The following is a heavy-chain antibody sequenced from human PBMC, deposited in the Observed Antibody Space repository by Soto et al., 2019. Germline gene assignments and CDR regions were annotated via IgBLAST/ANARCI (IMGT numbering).Heavy chain of an antibody. CDR3: ARDADTTGHYSHFDL. V-gene: IGHV3-33*08. J-gene: IGHJ4*02. Sequence: QVQLVEPGGGVVQPGGSLRLPFAASESTFSFYGFHGFAKVPGKGLGWVPVMHAGGTEKYYVNSLKARFTASRDDSRNMVYLEMCGLRADDTAEYFCARDADTTGHYSHFDLWGRGAVVAV. D-gene: IGHD3-9*01. CDR2: MHAGGTEK. CDR1: ESTFSFYG.